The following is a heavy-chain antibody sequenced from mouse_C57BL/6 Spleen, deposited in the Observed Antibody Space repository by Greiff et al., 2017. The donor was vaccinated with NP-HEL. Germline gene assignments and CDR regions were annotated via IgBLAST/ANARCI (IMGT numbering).Heavy chain of an antibody. D-gene: IGHD2-5*01. V-gene: IGHV1-64*01. CDR3: ARQGYSNSYVGGVYFDY. CDR2: IHPNSGST. CDR1: GYTFTSYW. Sequence: QVQLQQPGAELVKPGASVKLSCKASGYTFTSYWMHWVKQRPGQGLEWIGMIHPNSGSTNYNEKFKSQATLTVDKSSSTAYMQLSSLTSEDSAVYYCARQGYSNSYVGGVYFDYWGQGTTLTVSS. J-gene: IGHJ2*01.